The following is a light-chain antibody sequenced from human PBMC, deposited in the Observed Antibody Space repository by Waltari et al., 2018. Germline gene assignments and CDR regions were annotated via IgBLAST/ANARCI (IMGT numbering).Light chain of an antibody. V-gene: IGLV2-14*03. CDR2: DVT. J-gene: IGLJ2*01. CDR1: SSDVGGYNY. Sequence: QSALTQPASVSGSPGQSITISCTGTSSDVGGYNYVSWYLQHPGKVPKLTIYDVTKRPSGVSNRFSGSKSVNTASLSISRLQAEDEADYYCSSYTSSNTVIFGGGTKLTV. CDR3: SSYTSSNTVI.